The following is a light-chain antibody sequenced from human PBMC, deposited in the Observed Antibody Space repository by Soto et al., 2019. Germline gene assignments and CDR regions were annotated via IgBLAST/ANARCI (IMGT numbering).Light chain of an antibody. Sequence: DIQMTQSPSTLSGSVGDRVTITCRARQSISSWLAWYQQKPGKAPKLLIYHASSLESGVPSRFSGSGSGTEFTLTISSLQPDDSATYYCQQYNSYSYTFGQGTKLEIK. J-gene: IGKJ2*01. CDR1: QSISSW. CDR3: QQYNSYSYT. V-gene: IGKV1-5*01. CDR2: HAS.